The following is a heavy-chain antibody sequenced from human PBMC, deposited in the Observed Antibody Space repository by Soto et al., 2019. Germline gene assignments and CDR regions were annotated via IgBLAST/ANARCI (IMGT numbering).Heavy chain of an antibody. CDR2: LNPNGTFT. CDR1: GFTFSGYW. Sequence: EVQLVESGGGLVQPGGSLRLSCAGSGFTFSGYWMHWVRQAPGKGPVWVSRLNPNGTFTTNADSVKGGFTISRDNAKNTVYLQMNSLGADEPALYYCERGGTSTTYWGLFYNWGREPWSPSPQ. V-gene: IGHV3-74*01. J-gene: IGHJ4*02. CDR3: ERGGTSTTYWGLFYN. D-gene: IGHD7-27*01.